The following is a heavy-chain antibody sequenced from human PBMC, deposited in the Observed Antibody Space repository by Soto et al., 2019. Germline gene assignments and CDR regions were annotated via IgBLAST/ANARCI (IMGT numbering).Heavy chain of an antibody. D-gene: IGHD6-19*01. CDR3: AKGREGISVAGPFDY. V-gene: IGHV3-30*18. CDR1: GFTFSSYD. J-gene: IGHJ4*02. Sequence: GRPLRLPWAASGFTFSSYDMHWVRQAQGKGLEWVSVISYDGSNRYSADSVEGRFTISRDSSKNTLYLQMNSLRAEDTAVYYCAKGREGISVAGPFDYWGQGTLVTVSS. CDR2: ISYDGSNR.